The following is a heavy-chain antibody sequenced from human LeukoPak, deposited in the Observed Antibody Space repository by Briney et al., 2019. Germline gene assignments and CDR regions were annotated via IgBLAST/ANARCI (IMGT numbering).Heavy chain of an antibody. J-gene: IGHJ4*02. V-gene: IGHV4-59*01. Sequence: ASETLSLNCTVSGFSISSYYWSWIRQAPGKGLEWIGNIYYSGSTYYNPSLKSGVIISVNTSNNQFSLKLSAVTAADTAVYYWGSYWSGSYYMFFDYGGQGTLVTVSS. CDR1: GFSISSYY. CDR3: GSYWSGSYYMFFDY. CDR2: IYYSGST. D-gene: IGHD3-10*01.